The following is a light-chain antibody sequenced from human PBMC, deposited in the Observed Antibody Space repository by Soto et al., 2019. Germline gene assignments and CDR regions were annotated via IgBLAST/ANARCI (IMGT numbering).Light chain of an antibody. J-gene: IGKJ5*01. CDR1: QDIGKN. Sequence: DIQMTQSPSSLSVSVGDRVTITCQASQDIGKNLNWYQQKPGKAPKLLIYDASNLETGVPSRFSGSGSGTDFTFTISSLQPEDIATYYCQQYSHLITFGQGTRLEI. CDR2: DAS. V-gene: IGKV1-33*01. CDR3: QQYSHLIT.